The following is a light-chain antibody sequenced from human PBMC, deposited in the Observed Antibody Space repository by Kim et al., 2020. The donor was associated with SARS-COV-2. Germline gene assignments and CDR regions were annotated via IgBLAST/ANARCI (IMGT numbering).Light chain of an antibody. CDR1: QAISIY. Sequence: DIQMTQSPSSLSASVGDTVTITCRASQAISIYLAWLQQKPGKAPKSLIHAASSLQSGVPSKFSGSGSGTDFTLTISSLQPEDFATYYCQQYFTYPYTFGQGTKLEI. V-gene: IGKV1-16*02. CDR2: AAS. CDR3: QQYFTYPYT. J-gene: IGKJ2*01.